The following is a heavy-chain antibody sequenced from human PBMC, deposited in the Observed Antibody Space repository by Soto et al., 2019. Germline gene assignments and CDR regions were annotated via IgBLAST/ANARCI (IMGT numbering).Heavy chain of an antibody. CDR2: IGSSGGGT. CDR1: GFPLSNYW. CDR3: TRVVDGSAGEFDY. V-gene: IGHV3-74*01. D-gene: IGHD3-10*01. J-gene: IGHJ4*02. Sequence: GGSLRLSCAASGFPLSNYWMHWVRQAPGEGLVWVSRIGSSGGGTTYADSVKGRFTISRDNAKNTLYLQMNSLRAEDTAVYFCTRVVDGSAGEFDYWGQGTLVTVSS.